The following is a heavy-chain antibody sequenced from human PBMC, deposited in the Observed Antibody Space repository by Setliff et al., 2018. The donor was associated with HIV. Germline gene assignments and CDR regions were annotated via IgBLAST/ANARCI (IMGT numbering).Heavy chain of an antibody. V-gene: IGHV3-7*01. Sequence: HPGGSLRLSCAASGFPFTNYWMNWVRQAPGKGLEWVANIKTDGSEKYYVDSVRGRFTISRDNAKNSLYLQMNSLRAEDTAVYYCAGSRGYFVQAGWGQGTLVTV. CDR1: GFPFTNYW. J-gene: IGHJ4*02. CDR3: AGSRGYFVQAG. CDR2: IKTDGSEK. D-gene: IGHD3-22*01.